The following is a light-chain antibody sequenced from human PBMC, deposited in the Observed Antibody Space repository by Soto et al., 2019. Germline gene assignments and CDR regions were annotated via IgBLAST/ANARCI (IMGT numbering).Light chain of an antibody. Sequence: EIVLTHSAGTLSLSPGERATLACRARPIVSSGYLARYQQTPGQAPRLLIYGASSSATRIPDSFSGSWSGTDFTPTISRVEPEDFAVYYYQQYASAPLTFGRGTKVEIK. CDR2: GAS. V-gene: IGKV3-20*01. CDR3: QQYASAPLT. J-gene: IGKJ4*01. CDR1: PIVSSGY.